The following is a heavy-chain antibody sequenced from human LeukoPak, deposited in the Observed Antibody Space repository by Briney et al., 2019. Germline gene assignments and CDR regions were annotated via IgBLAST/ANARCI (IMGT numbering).Heavy chain of an antibody. CDR1: GYTFTSYA. V-gene: IGHV1-3*01. CDR3: ARARVGYYFDY. Sequence: ASVKVSCKASGYTFTSYAMHWVRQAPGQRLEWMGWTNAGNGNTKYSQKFQGRVTITRDTSASTAYMELSSLRSEDTAVYYCARARVGYYFDYWGQGTLVTVSS. D-gene: IGHD6-13*01. CDR2: TNAGNGNT. J-gene: IGHJ4*02.